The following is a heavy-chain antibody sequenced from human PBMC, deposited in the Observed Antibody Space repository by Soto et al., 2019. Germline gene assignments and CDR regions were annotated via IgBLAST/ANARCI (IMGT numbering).Heavy chain of an antibody. J-gene: IGHJ6*02. V-gene: IGHV3-53*01. CDR1: GFTVSSNY. CDR3: ARDTNPPYYYGSGNFYGMDV. CDR2: IYSGGST. D-gene: IGHD3-10*01. Sequence: PGGSLRLSCAASGFTVSSNYMSWVRQAPGKGLEWVSAIYSGGSTYYADSVKGRFTISRDNSKNTLYLQMNSLRAEDTAVYYCARDTNPPYYYGSGNFYGMDVWGQGTTVTVSS.